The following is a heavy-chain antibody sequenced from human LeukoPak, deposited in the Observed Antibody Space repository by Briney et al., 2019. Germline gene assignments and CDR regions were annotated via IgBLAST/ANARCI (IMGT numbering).Heavy chain of an antibody. CDR3: ARGYSYGSDYYYGMDV. D-gene: IGHD5-18*01. V-gene: IGHV1-18*01. Sequence: ASVKVSCKASGYTFTSYAISWVRQAPGQGLEWMGWISGYYGNTKYAQKVQGRVTMTTDTSTSTAYMELRSLRSDDTAVYYCARGYSYGSDYYYGMDVWGQGTTVTVSS. CDR2: ISGYYGNT. J-gene: IGHJ6*02. CDR1: GYTFTSYA.